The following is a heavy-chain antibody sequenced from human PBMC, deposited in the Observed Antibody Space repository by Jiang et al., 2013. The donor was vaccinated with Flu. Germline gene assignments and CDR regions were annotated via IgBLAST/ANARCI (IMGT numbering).Heavy chain of an antibody. Sequence: SETLSLTCTVSGGSVSSGSDYWSWIRQSPGKGLEWIGYIYYSGSTNYNPSLKSRVTISVDTSKNQISLKLRSVTAADTAVYYCARGSASTVTYDYWGQGTLVTVSS. V-gene: IGHV4-61*01. J-gene: IGHJ4*02. D-gene: IGHD4-17*01. CDR2: IYYSGST. CDR3: ARGSASTVTYDY. CDR1: GGSVSSGSDY.